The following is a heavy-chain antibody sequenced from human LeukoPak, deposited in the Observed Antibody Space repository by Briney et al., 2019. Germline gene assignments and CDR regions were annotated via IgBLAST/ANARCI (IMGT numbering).Heavy chain of an antibody. CDR2: IYSGGTT. CDR3: AGGTFAFEY. CDR1: GFTVSSKY. Sequence: AGGSLRLSCAASGFTVSSKYMSWVRQAPGKGLEWVSVIYSGGTTYYADSVKGRFTISRDNARNTLYLQMNRLRAEDTAVYYCAGGTFAFEYWGQGTLVTVSS. D-gene: IGHD2-21*01. J-gene: IGHJ4*02. V-gene: IGHV3-53*01.